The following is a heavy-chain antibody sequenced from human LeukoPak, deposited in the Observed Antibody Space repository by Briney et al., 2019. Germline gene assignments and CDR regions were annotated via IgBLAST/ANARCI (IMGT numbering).Heavy chain of an antibody. CDR2: INHSEST. J-gene: IGHJ5*02. CDR1: GGSSSGYY. D-gene: IGHD3-3*01. CDR3: ASPLPPFGVVTDNWFDP. V-gene: IGHV4-34*01. Sequence: KPSETLSLTCAVYGGSSSGYYWSWIRQPPGKGLEWIGEINHSESTNYNPSLKCRITISVDTTKHQFSLKLSSVTAADTAVSYCASPLPPFGVVTDNWFDPWGQGTLVTVSS.